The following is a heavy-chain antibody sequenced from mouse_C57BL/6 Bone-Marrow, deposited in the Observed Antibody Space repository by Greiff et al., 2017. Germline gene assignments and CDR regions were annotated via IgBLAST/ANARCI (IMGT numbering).Heavy chain of an antibody. CDR3: ARNGGYYVPFAY. V-gene: IGHV2-2*01. D-gene: IGHD2-3*01. CDR1: GFSLTSYG. J-gene: IGHJ3*01. Sequence: VQRVESGPGLVQPSQSLSITCTVSGFSLTSYGVHWVRQSPGKGLEWLGVIWSGGSTDYNAAFISRLGISKDNSKSQVFFKMNSLQADDTAIYYCARNGGYYVPFAYWGQGTLVTVSA. CDR2: IWSGGST.